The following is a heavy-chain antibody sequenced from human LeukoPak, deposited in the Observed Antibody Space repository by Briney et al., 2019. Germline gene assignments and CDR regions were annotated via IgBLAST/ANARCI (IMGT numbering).Heavy chain of an antibody. CDR3: ARDRGSYYYYGMDV. D-gene: IGHD3-10*01. J-gene: IGHJ6*02. Sequence: GGSLKLSCAASGFTFSSYSMNWVRQAPGKGLEWVSSISSGSSYIHYADSVKGRFTISRDNAKNSLYLQMNSLRAEDTAVYYCARDRGSYYYYGMDVWGQGTTVTVSS. CDR2: ISSGSSYI. V-gene: IGHV3-21*01. CDR1: GFTFSSYS.